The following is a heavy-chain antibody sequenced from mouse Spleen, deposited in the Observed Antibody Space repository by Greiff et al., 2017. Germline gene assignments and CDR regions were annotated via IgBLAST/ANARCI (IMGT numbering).Heavy chain of an antibody. J-gene: IGHJ2*01. V-gene: IGHV1-22*01. Sequence: EVQLQESGPELVKPGASVKMSCKASGYTFTDYNMHWVKQSHGKSLEWIGYITPNNGGTSYNQKFKGKATLTVNKSSSTAYMELRSLTSEDSAVYYCAIITTVVAFDYWGQGTTLTVSS. CDR2: ITPNNGGT. CDR1: GYTFTDYN. CDR3: AIITTVVAFDY. D-gene: IGHD1-1*01.